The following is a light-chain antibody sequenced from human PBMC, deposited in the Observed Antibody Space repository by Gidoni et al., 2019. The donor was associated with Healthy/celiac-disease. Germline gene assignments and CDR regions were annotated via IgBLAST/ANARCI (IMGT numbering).Light chain of an antibody. CDR3: ATWDNGLNAWV. CDR2: SSN. J-gene: IGLJ3*02. Sequence: QSVLTQPPSASGTPAQRVTISCSGSSTNIGSNPVNWYQQLPGTAPKLLIYSSNQRPSGVPDRFSGSKSGTSASLAISGLQSEDEADYYCATWDNGLNAWVFGGGTKLTVL. V-gene: IGLV1-44*01. CDR1: STNIGSNP.